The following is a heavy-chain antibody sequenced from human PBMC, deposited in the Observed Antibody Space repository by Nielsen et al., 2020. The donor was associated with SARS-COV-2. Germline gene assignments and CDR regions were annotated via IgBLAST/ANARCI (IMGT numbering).Heavy chain of an antibody. CDR3: AKDLIAVIVATASPFDY. D-gene: IGHD2-15*01. Sequence: GGSLRLSCAASGFTFSSYWMSWVRQAPGKGLEWVSTIGGSGDITYYGDSVKGRFTISRDNSKNTLYLQMNSLRAEDTAVYYCAKDLIAVIVATASPFDYWGQGSLVTVSS. CDR1: GFTFSSYW. V-gene: IGHV3-23*01. CDR2: IGGSGDIT. J-gene: IGHJ4*02.